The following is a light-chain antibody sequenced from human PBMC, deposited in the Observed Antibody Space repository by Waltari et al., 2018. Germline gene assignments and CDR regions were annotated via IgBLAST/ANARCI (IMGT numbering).Light chain of an antibody. CDR2: KAS. J-gene: IGKJ4*01. CDR1: QRISKW. CDR3: QQYNSYSLLS. V-gene: IGKV1-5*03. Sequence: DIQMTQSPSTLSASVGDRVIFSCRASQRISKWLAWYQQKPGKAPKLLIYKASTLESGVPSRFSGSGAGTEFTLTSSSLQPEDFATYYCQQYNSYSLLSFGGGTKVEIK.